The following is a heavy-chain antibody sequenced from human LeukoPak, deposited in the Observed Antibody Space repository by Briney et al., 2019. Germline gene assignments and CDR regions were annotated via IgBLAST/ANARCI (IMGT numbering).Heavy chain of an antibody. Sequence: GGSLRLSCAASGFTFSAYSMNWVRQAPGKGLEWVSFISSSSSYIHYADSVKGQFTISRENAKNSLYLQMNSLRADDTAVYYCARGGCSSTTCPPEYWGQGTLVTVSS. V-gene: IGHV3-21*01. CDR2: ISSSSSYI. J-gene: IGHJ4*02. CDR3: ARGGCSSTTCPPEY. D-gene: IGHD2-2*01. CDR1: GFTFSAYS.